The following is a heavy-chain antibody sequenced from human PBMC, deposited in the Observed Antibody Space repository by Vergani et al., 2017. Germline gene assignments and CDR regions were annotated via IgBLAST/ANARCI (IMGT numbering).Heavy chain of an antibody. V-gene: IGHV3-53*02. CDR1: GFTVSSNY. D-gene: IGHD5-12*01. CDR3: ARDAEPLTTIKRYWYFDL. Sequence: EVQLVETGGGLFQPGGSLRLSCAASGFTVSSNYMSWVRQAPGKGLEWVSVIYSGGSTYYADSVKGRFTISRDNSKNTLYLQMNSLRAEDTAVYYCARDAEPLTTIKRYWYFDLWGRGTLVTVSS. J-gene: IGHJ2*01. CDR2: IYSGGST.